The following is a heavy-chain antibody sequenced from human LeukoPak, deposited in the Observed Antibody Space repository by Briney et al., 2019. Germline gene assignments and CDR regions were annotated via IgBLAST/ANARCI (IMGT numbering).Heavy chain of an antibody. CDR1: GGSISSYS. CDR3: ARHGGTRITLVEVYYFDY. Sequence: PSETLSLTCTVSGGSISSYSWSWIRQPAGKRLEWIGRMYSSGSTNYNPSLKSRVTMSVDTSKNQFSLKLSSVTAADTAVYYCARHGGTRITLVEVYYFDYWGQGTLVTVSS. CDR2: MYSSGST. J-gene: IGHJ4*02. D-gene: IGHD1-14*01. V-gene: IGHV4-4*07.